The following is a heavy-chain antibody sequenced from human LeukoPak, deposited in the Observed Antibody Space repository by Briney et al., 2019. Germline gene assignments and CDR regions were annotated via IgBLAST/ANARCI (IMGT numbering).Heavy chain of an antibody. D-gene: IGHD6-13*01. V-gene: IGHV4-4*07. CDR1: GGSISSYH. CDR2: IYTSGST. Sequence: SETLSLTCTVPGGSISSYHWSWIRQPAGKGLEWIGRIYTSGSTNYNPSLKSRVTISVDKSKNHFSLKLTSVTAADTAVYYCARDVAAARNWFDPWGQGTLVTVSS. CDR3: ARDVAAARNWFDP. J-gene: IGHJ5*02.